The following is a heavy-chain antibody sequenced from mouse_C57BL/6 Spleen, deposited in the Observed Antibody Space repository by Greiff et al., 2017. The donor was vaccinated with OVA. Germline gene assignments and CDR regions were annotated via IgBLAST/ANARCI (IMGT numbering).Heavy chain of an antibody. J-gene: IGHJ3*01. D-gene: IGHD2-4*01. V-gene: IGHV2-2*01. Sequence: VQLQQSGPGLVQPSQSLSITCTVSGFSLTSYGVHWVRQSPGKGLEWLGVIWSGGSTDYNAAFISRLSISKDNSKSQVFFKMNRLQADDTAIYYCARNRDDYDRAWFAYWGQGTLVTVSA. CDR3: ARNRDDYDRAWFAY. CDR2: IWSGGST. CDR1: GFSLTSYG.